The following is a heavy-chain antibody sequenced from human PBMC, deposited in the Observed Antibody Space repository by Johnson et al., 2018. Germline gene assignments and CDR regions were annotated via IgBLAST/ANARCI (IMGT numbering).Heavy chain of an antibody. Sequence: QVQLVESGGGVVQPGRSLRLSCEASGFSFRSYGMHWVRQAPGKGLEWVAVISYDGSNKQYGDSGGGRFTISRDNDKSTLYLQVNSLRVEDTAVYYCARDDLRFLVWVPEGWPGHYAMDVLGQGTTVTVSS. CDR3: ARDDLRFLVWVPEGWPGHYAMDV. CDR1: GFSFRSYG. CDR2: ISYDGSNK. J-gene: IGHJ6*02. V-gene: IGHV3-30*03. D-gene: IGHD3-3*01.